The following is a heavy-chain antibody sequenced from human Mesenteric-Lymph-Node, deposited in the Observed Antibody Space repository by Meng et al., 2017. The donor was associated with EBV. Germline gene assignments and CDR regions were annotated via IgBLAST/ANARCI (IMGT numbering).Heavy chain of an antibody. V-gene: IGHV4-34*01. Sequence: GQLQQWVAGLLKPSENLALTGAVYGGSFSGYYWSWIRQPPGKGLEWIGEINHSGSTNYNPSLKSRVTISVDTSKNQFSLKLSSVTAADTAVYYCRYYYDSSGYSLDYWGQGTLVTVSS. J-gene: IGHJ4*02. CDR1: GGSFSGYY. CDR2: INHSGST. D-gene: IGHD3-22*01. CDR3: RYYYDSSGYSLDY.